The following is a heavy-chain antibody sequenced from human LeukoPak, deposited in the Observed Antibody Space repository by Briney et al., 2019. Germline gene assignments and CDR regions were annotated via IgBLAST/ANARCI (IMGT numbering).Heavy chain of an antibody. Sequence: SETLSLTCTVSGGSIRSHYWFWIRQPPGKGLEWIGNMYYSGSTNYNPSLKSRVTISVDTSRNQFSLKLSSVTAADTAVYYCARAESSSWVDHWGQGTLVTVSS. V-gene: IGHV4-59*11. CDR2: MYYSGST. CDR3: ARAESSSWVDH. CDR1: GGSIRSHY. J-gene: IGHJ4*02. D-gene: IGHD6-13*01.